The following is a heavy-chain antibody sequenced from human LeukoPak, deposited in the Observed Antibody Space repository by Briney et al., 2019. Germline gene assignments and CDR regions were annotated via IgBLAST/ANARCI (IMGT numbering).Heavy chain of an antibody. V-gene: IGHV3-7*05. CDR2: IKEDGGET. CDR3: ATWSSGWQFDY. Sequence: GGSLRLSCVASGFTFSKSWMTWVRQAPGKGLQWVAHIKEDGGETYYAESVKGRFTVSRDNGKTSVYLQMNSLRAEDTAVYYCATWSSGWQFDYWGQGTLVSVSS. J-gene: IGHJ4*02. D-gene: IGHD6-19*01. CDR1: GFTFSKSW.